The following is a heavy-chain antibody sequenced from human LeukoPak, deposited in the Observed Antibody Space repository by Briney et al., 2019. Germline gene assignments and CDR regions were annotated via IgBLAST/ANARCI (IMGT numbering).Heavy chain of an antibody. CDR1: GFTFSSFA. Sequence: GGSLRLSCEASGFTFSSFAMHWVRQAPGKGLEWVAVIWSDGSNKYCADSVKGRFTISRDNSNNTVFLQVGSLRAEDTAVYYCAKGERKYYYHYMDVWGKGTSVTVSS. J-gene: IGHJ6*03. CDR3: AKGERKYYYHYMDV. V-gene: IGHV3-33*06. CDR2: IWSDGSNK.